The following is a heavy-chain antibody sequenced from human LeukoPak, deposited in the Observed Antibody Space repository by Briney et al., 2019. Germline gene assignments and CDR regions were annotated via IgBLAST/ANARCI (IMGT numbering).Heavy chain of an antibody. V-gene: IGHV3-23*01. Sequence: GGSLRLSCTVSSFTFSTFAMSWVRQAPGKGLEWVAGISGSGDATYYAESVKGRFTISRDNSRTTLYLQMNRLRAEDTAIYYCAKDYSSSFWGQGTLVTVSS. D-gene: IGHD6-6*01. J-gene: IGHJ4*02. CDR3: AKDYSSSF. CDR2: ISGSGDAT. CDR1: SFTFSTFA.